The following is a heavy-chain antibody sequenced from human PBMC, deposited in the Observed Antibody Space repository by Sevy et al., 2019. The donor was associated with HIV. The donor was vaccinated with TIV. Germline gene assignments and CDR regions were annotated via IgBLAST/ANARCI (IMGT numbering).Heavy chain of an antibody. CDR3: ARVPRITIFGVVISNFDY. Sequence: SETLSLTCAVYGGSFSGYYWSWIRQPPGKGLEWIGEINHSGSTNYNPSLKSRVTISVDTSKNQFSLKLSSVTAADMAVYYCARVPRITIFGVVISNFDYWGQGTLVTVSS. CDR1: GGSFSGYY. V-gene: IGHV4-34*01. CDR2: INHSGST. J-gene: IGHJ4*02. D-gene: IGHD3-3*01.